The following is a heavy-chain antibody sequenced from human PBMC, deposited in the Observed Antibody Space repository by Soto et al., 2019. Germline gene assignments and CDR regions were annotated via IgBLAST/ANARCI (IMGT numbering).Heavy chain of an antibody. D-gene: IGHD2-15*01. J-gene: IGHJ4*02. CDR3: AKGRGGSYYSALDY. V-gene: IGHV3-23*01. CDR2: ISDSGGST. CDR1: GFSLSSYS. Sequence: EVQLLESGGGLVQPGGSLRLSCAASGFSLSSYSTNWVRQAPGKGLEWVSGISDSGGSTHYADSVKGRFTISKDNSENTLYLQMDSLRAEDTAVYYCAKGRGGSYYSALDYWGQGTLVTVSS.